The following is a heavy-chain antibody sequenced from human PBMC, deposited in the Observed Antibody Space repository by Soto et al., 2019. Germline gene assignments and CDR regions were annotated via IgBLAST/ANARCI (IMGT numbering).Heavy chain of an antibody. CDR2: IIPIFGTA. Sequence: SVKVSCKASGGTFSSYAISWVRQAPGQGLEWMGGIIPIFGTANYAQKFQGRVTITADESTSTAYMELSSLRSEDTAVYYCARDLRTMAAAGDYYYYGMDVWGQGTTVTVSS. D-gene: IGHD6-13*01. CDR3: ARDLRTMAAAGDYYYYGMDV. J-gene: IGHJ6*02. CDR1: GGTFSSYA. V-gene: IGHV1-69*13.